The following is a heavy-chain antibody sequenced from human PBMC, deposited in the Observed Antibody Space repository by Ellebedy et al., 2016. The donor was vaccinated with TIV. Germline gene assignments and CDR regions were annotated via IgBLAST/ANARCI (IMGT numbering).Heavy chain of an antibody. Sequence: SETLSLTCAVYGGSFSGYSWNWIRQPPGKGLEWIGEINHRGSTSYNPSLRSRVTISIDPSNHQFSLGLTSVTAADTAVYYCARGSYQDVDLDHWYLDLWGRGTLVTVSS. D-gene: IGHD1-26*01. CDR1: GGSFSGYS. CDR3: ARGSYQDVDLDHWYLDL. V-gene: IGHV4-34*01. CDR2: INHRGST. J-gene: IGHJ2*01.